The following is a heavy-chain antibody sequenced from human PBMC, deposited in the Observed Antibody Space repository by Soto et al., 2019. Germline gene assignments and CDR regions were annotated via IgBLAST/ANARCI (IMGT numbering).Heavy chain of an antibody. CDR1: GASISGFY. CDR3: VRDGTKTLRDWFDP. Sequence: SETVSLTCTVSGASISGFYWSWIRKSAGKGLEWIGRIYATGTTDYNPSLKSRVMMSVDTSKKQFSLKLRSVTAADTAVYYCVRDGTKTLRDWFDPWGQGISVTVSS. V-gene: IGHV4-4*07. J-gene: IGHJ5*02. D-gene: IGHD1-1*01. CDR2: IYATGTT.